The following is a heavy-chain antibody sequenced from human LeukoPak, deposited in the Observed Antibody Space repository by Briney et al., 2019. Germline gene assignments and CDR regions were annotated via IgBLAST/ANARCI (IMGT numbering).Heavy chain of an antibody. CDR3: AKDDWGNYGRSLDY. CDR2: ISYDGTIK. D-gene: IGHD1-7*01. CDR1: GFTFSTSG. Sequence: GGSLRLSCAASGFTFSTSGMHCVRQAPGKGLEWVAVISYDGTIKDYADSVKGRFTISRDNSKNTLYLQMSSLRAEDTAVYYTAKDDWGNYGRSLDYWGQGTLVTVSS. J-gene: IGHJ4*02. V-gene: IGHV3-30*18.